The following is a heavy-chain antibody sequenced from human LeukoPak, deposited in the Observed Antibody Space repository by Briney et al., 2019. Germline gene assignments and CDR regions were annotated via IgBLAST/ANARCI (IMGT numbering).Heavy chain of an antibody. Sequence: GGSLRLSCGASGFTFSSNWMSWVRQAPGKGLEWVANIRQDGNEKYYVDSVKGRFTISRDNAKNSLYLQMKSLRAEDTAVYYCARDPNSGGWSFVYWGQGILVTVSS. CDR3: ARDPNSGGWSFVY. CDR1: GFTFSSNW. CDR2: IRQDGNEK. J-gene: IGHJ4*02. V-gene: IGHV3-7*01. D-gene: IGHD6-19*01.